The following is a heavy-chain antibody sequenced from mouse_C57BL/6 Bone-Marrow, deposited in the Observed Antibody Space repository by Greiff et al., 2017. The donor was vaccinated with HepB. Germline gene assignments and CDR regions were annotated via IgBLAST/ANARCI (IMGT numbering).Heavy chain of an antibody. V-gene: IGHV1-59*01. CDR3: ARRYYGSSYYAMDY. D-gene: IGHD1-1*01. CDR2: IDPSDSYT. CDR1: GYTFTSYW. J-gene: IGHJ4*01. Sequence: QVQLQQPGAELVRPGTSVKLSCKASGYTFTSYWMHWVKQRPGQGLERIGVIDPSDSYTNYNQKFKGKATLTVDTSSSTAYMQLSSLTSEDSAVYYCARRYYGSSYYAMDYWGQGTSVTVSS.